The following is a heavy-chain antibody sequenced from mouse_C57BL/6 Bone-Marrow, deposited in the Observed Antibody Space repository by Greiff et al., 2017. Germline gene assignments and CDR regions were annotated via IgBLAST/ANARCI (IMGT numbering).Heavy chain of an antibody. CDR2: IDPENGDT. Sequence: QLQQSGAELVRPGASVKLSCTASGFNIKDDYMHWVKQRPEQGLEWIGWIDPENGDTEYASKFQGKATITADTSSNTAYLQLSSLTSEDTAVYYCTTYGSSYWYFDVWGTGTTVTVSS. D-gene: IGHD1-1*01. CDR1: GFNIKDDY. CDR3: TTYGSSYWYFDV. V-gene: IGHV14-4*01. J-gene: IGHJ1*03.